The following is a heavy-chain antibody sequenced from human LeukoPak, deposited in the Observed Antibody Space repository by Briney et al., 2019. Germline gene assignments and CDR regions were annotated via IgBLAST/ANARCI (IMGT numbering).Heavy chain of an antibody. D-gene: IGHD2-15*01. CDR3: ARTWDCCSGGSCLFDY. CDR2: ISSSSSYI. V-gene: IGHV3-21*01. Sequence: PGGSLRLSCAASGFTFSSYSMNWVRQAPGKGLEWVSSISSSSSYIYYADSVKGRFTISRDNAKNSLYLQMNSLRAEDTAVYYCARTWDCCSGGSCLFDYWGQGTLVTVSS. J-gene: IGHJ4*02. CDR1: GFTFSSYS.